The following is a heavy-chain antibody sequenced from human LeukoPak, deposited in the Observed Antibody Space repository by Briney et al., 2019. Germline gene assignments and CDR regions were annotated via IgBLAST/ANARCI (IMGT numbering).Heavy chain of an antibody. J-gene: IGHJ3*02. CDR2: IYYRGNT. D-gene: IGHD4-17*01. Sequence: SETLSLTCTVSGDSVSIYYWSWIRQPPGKGLEWIGYIYYRGNTNYNPSLKSRVTMAVDTSKNQFSLKLTSVTAADTAVYYCARCNDDSGAFDMWGQGTMVTVFS. V-gene: IGHV4-59*02. CDR1: GDSVSIYY. CDR3: ARCNDDSGAFDM.